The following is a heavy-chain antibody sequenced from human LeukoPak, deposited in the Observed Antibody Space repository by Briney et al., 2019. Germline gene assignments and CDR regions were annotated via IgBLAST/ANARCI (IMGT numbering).Heavy chain of an antibody. J-gene: IGHJ4*02. D-gene: IGHD3-3*01. CDR1: GYTFAGYY. Sequence: GASVKVSCKASGYTFAGYYMHWVRQAPGQGLEWMGWINPNSGGTNYAQKFQGRVTMTRDTSISTAYMELSRLRSDDTAVYYCAREIGVVTPGPDYWGQGTLVTVSS. CDR3: AREIGVVTPGPDY. V-gene: IGHV1-2*02. CDR2: INPNSGGT.